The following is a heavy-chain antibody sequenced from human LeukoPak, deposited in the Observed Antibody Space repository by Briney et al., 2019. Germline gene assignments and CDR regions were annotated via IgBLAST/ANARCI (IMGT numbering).Heavy chain of an antibody. CDR3: AASVVTMVRGALDY. J-gene: IGHJ4*02. D-gene: IGHD3-10*01. Sequence: VASVKVSCTASGFTFTISAEQWVRQARGQRLEWIGWIVVGSGNTNYAQKFQERVTITRDMSTSTAYMELSSLRSEDTAVYYCAASVVTMVRGALDYWGQGTLVTVSS. CDR2: IVVGSGNT. V-gene: IGHV1-58*01. CDR1: GFTFTISA.